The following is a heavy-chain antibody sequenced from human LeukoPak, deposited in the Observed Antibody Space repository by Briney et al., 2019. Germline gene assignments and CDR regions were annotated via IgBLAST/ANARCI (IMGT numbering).Heavy chain of an antibody. D-gene: IGHD2-21*02. J-gene: IGHJ4*02. V-gene: IGHV4-34*01. CDR1: NGFNSYY. CDR3: GVYGGDWRFDF. Sequence: SETLSLTCAVYNGFNSYYMTIVRQRPGKGLEWVGEITYRGSGNYNPSLKGRATISINVYLRQFAMSLRCVTAADTSTYYCGVYGGDWRFDFWGQGTPITVSS. CDR2: ITYRGSG.